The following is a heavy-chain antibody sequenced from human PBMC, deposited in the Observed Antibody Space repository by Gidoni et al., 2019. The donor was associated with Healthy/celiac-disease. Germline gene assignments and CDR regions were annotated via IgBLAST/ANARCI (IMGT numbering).Heavy chain of an antibody. CDR3: AILRGSSSVVYYFDY. D-gene: IGHD6-13*01. Sequence: QVQLQESGPGLVTPSGPLSLTCAVSGGSISSSNWWSWVRQPPGKGLEWIGEIYHSGSTNYNPSLKSRVTISVDKSKNQFSLKLSSVTAADTAVYYCAILRGSSSVVYYFDYWGQGTLVTVSS. CDR2: IYHSGST. V-gene: IGHV4-4*02. J-gene: IGHJ4*02. CDR1: GGSISSSNW.